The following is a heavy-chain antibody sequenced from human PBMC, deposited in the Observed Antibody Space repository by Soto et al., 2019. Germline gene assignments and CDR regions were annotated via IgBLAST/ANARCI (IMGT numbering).Heavy chain of an antibody. CDR2: INPNSGGT. D-gene: IGHD4-4*01. Sequence: GASVKVSCKTSGYIFTGFYMHWVRQAPGQGLEWMGWINPNSGGTNYPQKFRDRVTMTRDTSIGTAYMELSSLRSDDTAVYYCARDRVDYSSFHYGMDVWGQGTTVTVS. CDR1: GYIFTGFY. CDR3: ARDRVDYSSFHYGMDV. J-gene: IGHJ6*02. V-gene: IGHV1-2*02.